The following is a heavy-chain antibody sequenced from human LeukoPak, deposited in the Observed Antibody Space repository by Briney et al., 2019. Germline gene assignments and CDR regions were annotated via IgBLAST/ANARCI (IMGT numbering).Heavy chain of an antibody. Sequence: ASVKVSCKASGHTFIRYAIHWVRQAPGQRLEWMGWINAGNGNTKYSQKFQGRFTITRDTSASTAYMELNSLRSEDTAVYYCANYGDGFDIWGQGTMVTVSS. CDR3: ANYGDGFDI. J-gene: IGHJ3*02. CDR2: INAGNGNT. V-gene: IGHV1-3*01. CDR1: GHTFIRYA. D-gene: IGHD3-10*01.